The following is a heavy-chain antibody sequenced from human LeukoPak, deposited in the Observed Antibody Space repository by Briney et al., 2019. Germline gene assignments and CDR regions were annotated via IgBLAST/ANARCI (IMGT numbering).Heavy chain of an antibody. CDR3: GPKCYFIDY. V-gene: IGHV3-48*04. CDR1: GFTFSNYS. CDR2: ITSSSTV. J-gene: IGHJ4*02. Sequence: GGSLRLSCAASGFTFSNYSMNWVRQAPGKGLEWVSYITSSSTVYYAGSVKGRFTISRDDAKNSLFLQMNSLRAEDIAAYCSGPKCYFIDYWGQGALVTVSS. D-gene: IGHD2-15*01.